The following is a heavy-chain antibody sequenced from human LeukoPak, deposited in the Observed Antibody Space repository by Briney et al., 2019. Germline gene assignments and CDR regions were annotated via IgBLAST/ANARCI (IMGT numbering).Heavy chain of an antibody. J-gene: IGHJ4*02. D-gene: IGHD6-13*01. CDR1: GGSFSGYY. CDR3: ARETIAAAGTE. V-gene: IGHV2-70*16. Sequence: TLSLTCAVYGGSFSGYYWSWIRQPPGKALEWLARIDWDDDKFYSTSLKTRLTTSKDTSKNQVVLTMTNMDPVDTATYYCARETIAAAGTEWGQGTLVTVSS. CDR2: IDWDDDK.